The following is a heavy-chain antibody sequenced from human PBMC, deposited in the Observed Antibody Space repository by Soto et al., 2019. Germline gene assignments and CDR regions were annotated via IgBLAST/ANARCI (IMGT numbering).Heavy chain of an antibody. CDR1: GGSFSGYY. CDR2: INHSGST. D-gene: IGHD3-10*01. V-gene: IGHV4-34*01. Sequence: ETLSLTCAVYGGSFSGYYWSWIRQPPGKGLEWIGEINHSGSTNYNPSLKSRVTISVDTSKNQFSLKLSSVTAADTAVYYCARGGPLGSLNRITMVRGVWMDFDYWGQGTLVTVSS. J-gene: IGHJ4*02. CDR3: ARGGPLGSLNRITMVRGVWMDFDY.